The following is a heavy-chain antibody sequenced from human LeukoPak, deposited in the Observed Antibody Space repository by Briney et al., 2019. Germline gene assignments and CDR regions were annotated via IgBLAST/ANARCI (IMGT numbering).Heavy chain of an antibody. CDR1: GFTFGSYW. Sequence: GGSLRLSCAASGFTFGSYWMSWVRQAPGKGLEWVANIKEDGSEKYYVDSVKGRFTISRDNAKNSLFLQMNSLRVEDTALYYCARDRYTSSQFDYWGQGTLVTVSS. CDR2: IKEDGSEK. CDR3: ARDRYTSSQFDY. V-gene: IGHV3-7*01. D-gene: IGHD1-1*01. J-gene: IGHJ4*02.